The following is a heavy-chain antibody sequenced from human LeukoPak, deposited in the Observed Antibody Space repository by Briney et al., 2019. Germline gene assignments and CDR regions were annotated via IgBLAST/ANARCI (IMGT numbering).Heavy chain of an antibody. CDR3: ARGIFYGGRKQYIWFDL. CDR2: VSHGGTS. Sequence: PSETLSLTCAVSGGPFRGFFWSWIRQAPGKGLEWIAEVSHGGTSNYNPSLKSQITISVDASKSQFSLKLTSVTAADTAVYYCARGIFYGGRKQYIWFDLWGQGTLVTVPS. J-gene: IGHJ5*02. D-gene: IGHD2/OR15-2a*01. V-gene: IGHV4-34*01. CDR1: GGPFRGFF.